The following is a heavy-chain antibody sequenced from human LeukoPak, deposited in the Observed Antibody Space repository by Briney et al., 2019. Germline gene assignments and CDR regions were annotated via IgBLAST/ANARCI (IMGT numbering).Heavy chain of an antibody. V-gene: IGHV3-21*01. CDR1: GFTFSSYS. D-gene: IGHD6-13*01. CDR2: ISSSSSYI. Sequence: GGSLRLSCAASGFTFSSYSMNWVRQAPGKGLEWVSSISSSSSYIYYADSVKGRFTISRDNAKNSLYLQMSSLRAEDTAVYYCAREAGYSSSWYYFDYWGQGTLVTVS. CDR3: AREAGYSSSWYYFDY. J-gene: IGHJ4*02.